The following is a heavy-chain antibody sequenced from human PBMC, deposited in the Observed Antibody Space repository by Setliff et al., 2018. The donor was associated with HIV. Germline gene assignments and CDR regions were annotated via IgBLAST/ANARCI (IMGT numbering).Heavy chain of an antibody. CDR1: GGSISSGSYY. J-gene: IGHJ4*02. V-gene: IGHV4-61*02. CDR3: ARVGYHGSGRYSFDY. CDR2: IYTSGST. Sequence: LSLTCTVSGGSISSGSYYWSWIRQPAGKGLEWIGRIYTSGSTNYNPSLKSRVTISVDTSKNQFSLKLSSVTAAETAVYYCARVGYHGSGRYSFDYWGQGTLVTVSS. D-gene: IGHD3-10*01.